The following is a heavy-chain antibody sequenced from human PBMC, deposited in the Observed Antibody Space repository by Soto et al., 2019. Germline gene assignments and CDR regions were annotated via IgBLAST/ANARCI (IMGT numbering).Heavy chain of an antibody. Sequence: PSETLSLTCTVSGCSISSGGYYWSWIRQHPGKGLEWIGYIYYSGSTYYNPSLKSRVTISVDRPKNQFSLKLSSVTAADTAVYYCAGHGRSGYEGWFDPWGQGTLVTVSS. CDR1: GCSISSGGYY. D-gene: IGHD5-12*01. V-gene: IGHV4-31*09. CDR3: AGHGRSGYEGWFDP. CDR2: IYYSGST. J-gene: IGHJ5*02.